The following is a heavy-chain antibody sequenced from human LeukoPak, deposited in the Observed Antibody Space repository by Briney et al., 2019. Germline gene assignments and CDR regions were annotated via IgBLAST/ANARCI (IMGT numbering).Heavy chain of an antibody. CDR2: ISWDGGST. Sequence: GGSLKLSCAASGFTFDDYAMHRVRQAPGKGLEWVSLISWDGGSTYYADSVKGRFTISRDNSKNSLYLQMNSLRAEDTAVYYCAREGGYYCSSTSCQIDYWGQGTLVTVSS. D-gene: IGHD2-2*01. J-gene: IGHJ4*02. CDR3: AREGGYYCSSTSCQIDY. CDR1: GFTFDDYA. V-gene: IGHV3-43D*03.